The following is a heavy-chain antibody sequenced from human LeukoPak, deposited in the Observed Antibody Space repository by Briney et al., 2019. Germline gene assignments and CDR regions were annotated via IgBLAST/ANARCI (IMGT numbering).Heavy chain of an antibody. D-gene: IGHD6-13*01. J-gene: IGHJ6*02. CDR1: GFIFSSYG. V-gene: IGHV3-30*18. Sequence: GGSLRLSCAASGFIFSSYGMHWVRQAPGKGLEWVAVTLYDGSNEHYADSVKGRFTISRDNSKNTLHLQMNSLRAEDTAVYYCAKDWSLGYSSTWLYGMDVWGQGTPVTVSS. CDR3: AKDWSLGYSSTWLYGMDV. CDR2: TLYDGSNE.